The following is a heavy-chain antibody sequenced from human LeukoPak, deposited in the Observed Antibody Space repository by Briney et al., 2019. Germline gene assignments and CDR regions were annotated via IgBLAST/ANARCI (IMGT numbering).Heavy chain of an antibody. CDR2: ISSDGSGK. Sequence: GGSLRLSCAASGFSFSTYWMTWVRQAPGKGLEWVASISSDGSGKYYMDSVKGRFTISRDNAKNSLFLQMNSLRAEDTAVHYCGRVRPGDADYWGQGTLVSVSS. D-gene: IGHD1-26*01. V-gene: IGHV3-7*01. CDR3: GRVRPGDADY. J-gene: IGHJ4*02. CDR1: GFSFSTYW.